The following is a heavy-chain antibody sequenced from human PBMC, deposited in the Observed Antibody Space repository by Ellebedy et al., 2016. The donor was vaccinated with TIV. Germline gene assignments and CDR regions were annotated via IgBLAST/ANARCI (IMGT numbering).Heavy chain of an antibody. CDR2: LSGSGGST. CDR1: GFTFSSYA. D-gene: IGHD3-10*01. V-gene: IGHV3-23*01. J-gene: IGHJ6*02. CDR3: AKRVTMVREVITYYHYAMDV. Sequence: PGGSLRLSCVASGFTFSSYAMSWVRQAPGKGLEWVSSLSGSGGSTYYADSVKGRFTISRDNSKNTLYLQMNSRRAEDTAVYYCAKRVTMVREVITYYHYAMDVWGQGTTVTVSS.